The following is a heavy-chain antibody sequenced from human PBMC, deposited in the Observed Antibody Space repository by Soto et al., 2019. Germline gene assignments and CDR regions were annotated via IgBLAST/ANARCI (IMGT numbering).Heavy chain of an antibody. J-gene: IGHJ4*02. D-gene: IGHD5-18*01. CDR2: IYHSGTT. V-gene: IGHV4-30-4*01. Sequence: SETLSLTCAVSGGSMRSDAYYWGWLRQPPGKGLEWIGYIYHSGTTYYNPSLQSRVSISLDTSKNQFSLKLSSVTAADTAVYYGARVRAYSYGYEDYWGQGTLVTVSS. CDR3: ARVRAYSYGYEDY. CDR1: GGSMRSDAYY.